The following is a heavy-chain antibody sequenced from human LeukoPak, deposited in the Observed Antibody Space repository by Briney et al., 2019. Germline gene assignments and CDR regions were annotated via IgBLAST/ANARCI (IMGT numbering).Heavy chain of an antibody. Sequence: ASVTVSCKASGYTFTSYGISWVRQAPGQGLEWMGWISAYNGNTNYTQKLQGRVTMTTDTSTSTAYMELRSLRSDDTAAYYCARRPKGGRGYSGYDNYYYYYGMDVWGQGTTVTVSS. D-gene: IGHD5-12*01. V-gene: IGHV1-18*01. CDR3: ARRPKGGRGYSGYDNYYYYYGMDV. CDR2: ISAYNGNT. J-gene: IGHJ6*02. CDR1: GYTFTSYG.